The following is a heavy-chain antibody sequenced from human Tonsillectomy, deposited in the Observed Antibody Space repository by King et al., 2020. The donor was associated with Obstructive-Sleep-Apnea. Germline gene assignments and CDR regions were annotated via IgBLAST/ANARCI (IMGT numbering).Heavy chain of an antibody. V-gene: IGHV3-30*09. Sequence: VQLVESGGGVVQPGRSLRLSCAASGFTFSSYNMHWVRQAPGKGLEWVAVISYDGSNKYYADSVKGRFAISRDNSKNTVYLQMNSLRVEDTAVYYCASALLGWGQGTLVTVSS. CDR3: ASALLG. D-gene: IGHD1-26*01. CDR1: GFTFSSYN. CDR2: ISYDGSNK. J-gene: IGHJ4*02.